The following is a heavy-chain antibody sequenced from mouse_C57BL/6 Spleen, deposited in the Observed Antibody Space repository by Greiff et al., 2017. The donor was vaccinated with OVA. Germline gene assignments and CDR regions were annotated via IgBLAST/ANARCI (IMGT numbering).Heavy chain of an antibody. CDR3: AREGLGRAMDY. Sequence: QVQLQQPGAELVRPGSSVKLSCKASGYTFTSYWMHWVKQRPIQGLEWIGNIDPSDSETHYTQKFKDKATLTVDKSSSTAYMQLSSLTSEDSAVYYGAREGLGRAMDYWGQGTSVTVSS. D-gene: IGHD4-1*01. CDR1: GYTFTSYW. CDR2: IDPSDSET. J-gene: IGHJ4*01. V-gene: IGHV1-52*01.